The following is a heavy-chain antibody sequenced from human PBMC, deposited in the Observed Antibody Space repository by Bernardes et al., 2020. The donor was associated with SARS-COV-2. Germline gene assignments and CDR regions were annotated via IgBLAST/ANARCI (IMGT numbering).Heavy chain of an antibody. J-gene: IGHJ4*02. CDR2: INPSGGST. CDR1: GYTFTSYY. V-gene: IGHV1-46*01. Sequence: ASVKVSCKASGYTFTSYYMLWVRHPPGQGLEWMGIINPSGGSTSYAQKFQGRVTMTRDTSTSTVYMELSSLRSEDTAVYYCARDPGNERITIFGVVPQWYYFDYWGQGTLVTVSS. D-gene: IGHD3-3*01. CDR3: ARDPGNERITIFGVVPQWYYFDY.